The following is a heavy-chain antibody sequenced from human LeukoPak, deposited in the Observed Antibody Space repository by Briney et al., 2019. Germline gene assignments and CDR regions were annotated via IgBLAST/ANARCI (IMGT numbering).Heavy chain of an antibody. Sequence: SETLSLTCTVSGGSISSGDYYWSWIRQPPGKGLEWIGYIYYSGSTYYNPSLKSRVTISVDTSKNQFSLKLSSVTAADTAVYYCARAGIAAAGIREGCGYWGQGTLVTVSS. D-gene: IGHD6-13*01. CDR2: IYYSGST. CDR1: GGSISSGDYY. V-gene: IGHV4-30-4*01. CDR3: ARAGIAAAGIREGCGY. J-gene: IGHJ4*02.